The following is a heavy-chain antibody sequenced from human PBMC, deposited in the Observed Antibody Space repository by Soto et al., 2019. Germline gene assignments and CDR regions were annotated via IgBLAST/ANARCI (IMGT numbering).Heavy chain of an antibody. CDR3: ARQFLDGMDV. Sequence: SETLSLTCTVSGDSISSSNYHWGWIRQPPGKGLEWIGSVYYSGSTYYNPSLKSRVTISIDASKNQFSLKLSSVTAADTAVYYCARQFLDGMDVWGQGTTVTVSS. V-gene: IGHV4-39*01. J-gene: IGHJ6*02. CDR2: VYYSGST. CDR1: GDSISSSNYH.